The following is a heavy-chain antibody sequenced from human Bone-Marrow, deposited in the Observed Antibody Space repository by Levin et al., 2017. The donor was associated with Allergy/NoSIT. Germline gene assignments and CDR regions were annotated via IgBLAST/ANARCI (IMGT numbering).Heavy chain of an antibody. Sequence: PSETLSLTCAASGFIFSDHWMNWVRQTPGKGLEWVAIIKQDGSEKYYVDSVKGRFTISRDNAKNSLYLQMDSLRAEDAAMYYCARGAGFLIDFWGQGILLTVSS. CDR3: ARGAGFLIDF. CDR1: GFIFSDHW. D-gene: IGHD3-3*01. V-gene: IGHV3-7*03. J-gene: IGHJ4*02. CDR2: IKQDGSEK.